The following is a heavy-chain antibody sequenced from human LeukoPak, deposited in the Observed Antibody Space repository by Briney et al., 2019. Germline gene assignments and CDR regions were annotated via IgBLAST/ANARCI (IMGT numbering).Heavy chain of an antibody. J-gene: IGHJ3*02. D-gene: IGHD3-22*01. CDR2: INHSGST. V-gene: IGHV4-34*01. CDR3: ARDLIDDSSGYYYVHAFDI. CDR1: GGSFSGYY. Sequence: PSETLSLTCAVYGGSFSGYYWSWIRQPPGKGLEWLGEINHSGSTNYDPSLKSRVTISVDTSNTLFSLRLSSVTAADTAVYYCARDLIDDSSGYYYVHAFDIWGQGTMVTVSS.